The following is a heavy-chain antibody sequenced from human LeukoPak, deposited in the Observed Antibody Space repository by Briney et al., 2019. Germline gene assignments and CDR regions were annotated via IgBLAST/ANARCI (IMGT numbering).Heavy chain of an antibody. CDR2: VGYDESIK. D-gene: IGHD2-15*01. Sequence: GGSLRLSCAASGFSFSSFGMHWVRQAPGGGLEWVTIVGYDESIKYYADSVKDRFAISRDNSKNTVHLQMNSLRAEDTAVYYCARGSGGYQYLMDVWGQGATVIVSS. J-gene: IGHJ6*02. CDR3: ARGSGGYQYLMDV. CDR1: GFSFSSFG. V-gene: IGHV3-33*01.